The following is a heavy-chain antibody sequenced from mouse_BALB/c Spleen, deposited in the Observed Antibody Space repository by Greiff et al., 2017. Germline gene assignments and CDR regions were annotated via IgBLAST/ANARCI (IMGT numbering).Heavy chain of an antibody. CDR1: GFTFSSYA. Sequence: EVQLVESGGGLVKPGGSLKLSCAASGFTFSSYAMSWVRQSPEKRLEWVAEISSGGSYTYYPDTVTGRFTISRDNAKNTLYLEMSSLRSEDTAMYYCASQNDYAWFAYWGQGTLVTVSA. V-gene: IGHV5-9-4*01. CDR3: ASQNDYAWFAY. J-gene: IGHJ3*01. CDR2: ISSGGSYT. D-gene: IGHD2-4*01.